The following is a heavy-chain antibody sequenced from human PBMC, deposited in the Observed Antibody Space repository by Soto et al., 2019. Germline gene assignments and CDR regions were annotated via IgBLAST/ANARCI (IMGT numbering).Heavy chain of an antibody. V-gene: IGHV3-20*04. CDR2: INWNGGNT. CDR1: GFTFDDFG. D-gene: IGHD4-17*01. Sequence: GGSLRLSCAASGFTFDDFGMSWVRQAPGKGLEWVSGINWNGGNTDYAESVKGRFTITRDNAKNSLYLQMNSLRAEDTALYYCAREPRSSGDYGFYSYYGMDVWGQGT. J-gene: IGHJ6*02. CDR3: AREPRSSGDYGFYSYYGMDV.